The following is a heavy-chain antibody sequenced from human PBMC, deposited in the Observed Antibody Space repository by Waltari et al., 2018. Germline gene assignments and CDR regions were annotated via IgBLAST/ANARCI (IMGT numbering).Heavy chain of an antibody. CDR2: IVVSGGRT. Sequence: EVQLLESGGGLVQPGGSLRLSCSASGFTFSSYAMRWVRQAPGKGREGVSAIVVSGGRTYYADSVKGRFTISRDNSKNTLYLQMNSRRAEDTAVYYCAKERGVWGVWGQGTTVTVSS. V-gene: IGHV3-23*01. CDR1: GFTFSSYA. CDR3: AKERGVWGV. J-gene: IGHJ6*02. D-gene: IGHD3-10*01.